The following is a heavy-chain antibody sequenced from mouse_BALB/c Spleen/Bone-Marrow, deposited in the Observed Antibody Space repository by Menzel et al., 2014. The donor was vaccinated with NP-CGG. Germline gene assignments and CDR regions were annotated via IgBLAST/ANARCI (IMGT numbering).Heavy chain of an antibody. D-gene: IGHD1-2*01. CDR1: GFTFSSYT. CDR3: TRDNGPFDY. Sequence: EVKLQESGGGLVKPGGSLKLSCAASGFTFSSYTMSWVRQTPEKRLEWVATITSGGSYTYYPDSVKGRFTISRDNAKNTLYLQMSSLESEDTAMYYCTRDNGPFDYWGQGTTLTVSS. CDR2: ITSGGSYT. V-gene: IGHV5-6-4*01. J-gene: IGHJ2*01.